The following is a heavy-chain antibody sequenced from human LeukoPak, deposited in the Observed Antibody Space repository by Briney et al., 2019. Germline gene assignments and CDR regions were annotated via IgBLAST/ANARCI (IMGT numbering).Heavy chain of an antibody. Sequence: GGSLRLSCAASGFTLSSYSMKWVRQAPGKGLEWVSFISSSSSYIYYADSVKGRFTISRDNAKNSLYLQMNSLRAEDMALYYCAKGGGGRLIYYYYMDVWGKGTTVTVSS. J-gene: IGHJ6*03. CDR1: GFTLSSYS. CDR3: AKGGGGRLIYYYYMDV. D-gene: IGHD3-16*01. V-gene: IGHV3-21*04. CDR2: ISSSSSYI.